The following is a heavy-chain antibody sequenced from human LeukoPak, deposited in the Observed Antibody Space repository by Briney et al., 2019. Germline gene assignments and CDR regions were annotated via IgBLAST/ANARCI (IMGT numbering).Heavy chain of an antibody. D-gene: IGHD7-27*01. CDR3: ARGGNWGYFDY. CDR2: ISYDGNNK. V-gene: IGHV3-30*04. CDR1: GFSFNMFP. Sequence: PGGSLRLSCAASGFSFNMFPMHWVRQAQGKGLECVAVISYDGNNKYYADSVNGRFTISRDNSKNTLFLQMNSLRTEDTAIYHCARGGNWGYFDYWGQGTLVTVSS. J-gene: IGHJ4*02.